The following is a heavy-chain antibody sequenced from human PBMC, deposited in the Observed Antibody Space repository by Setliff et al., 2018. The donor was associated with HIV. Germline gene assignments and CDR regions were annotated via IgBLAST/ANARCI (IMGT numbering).Heavy chain of an antibody. CDR1: GDSVSTRNSF. J-gene: IGHJ6*03. D-gene: IGHD3-10*02. V-gene: IGHV4-39*01. Sequence: PSETLSLTCTVSGDSVSTRNSFWGWIRQPPGKGLEWIGSFSYNGGRRYTPSLKSRVTISADMSKNQFSLNLNSVTAADTAVYYCARGHMLITYYYYYYMDVWGKGTTVTVSS. CDR2: FSYNGGR. CDR3: ARGHMLITYYYYYYMDV.